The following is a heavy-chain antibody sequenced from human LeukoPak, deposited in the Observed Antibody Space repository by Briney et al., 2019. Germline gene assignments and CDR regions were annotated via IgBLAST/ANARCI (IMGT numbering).Heavy chain of an antibody. V-gene: IGHV3-48*04. CDR2: ISSSGSTI. J-gene: IGHJ4*02. D-gene: IGHD3-10*01. CDR1: GFTFSSYG. Sequence: GGSLRLSCAASGFTFSSYGMSWVRQAPGKGLEWVSYISSSGSTIYYADSVKGRFTISRDNAKNSLYLQMNSLRAEDTAVYYCARDQTYGSGSEFDYWGQGTLVTVSS. CDR3: ARDQTYGSGSEFDY.